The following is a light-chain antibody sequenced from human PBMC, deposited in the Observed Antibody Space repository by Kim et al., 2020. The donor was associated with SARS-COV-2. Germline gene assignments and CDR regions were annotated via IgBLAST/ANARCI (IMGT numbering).Light chain of an antibody. V-gene: IGKV1-33*01. Sequence: GDRVTITCRASQDIRHYLNWYQHKPGKAPQLLIYDASFLEPGVPSRFSGSGSGPDFTFTISSLQPEDIATYYCQQYDSLPPTFGGGTKVDIK. J-gene: IGKJ4*01. CDR3: QQYDSLPPT. CDR1: QDIRHY. CDR2: DAS.